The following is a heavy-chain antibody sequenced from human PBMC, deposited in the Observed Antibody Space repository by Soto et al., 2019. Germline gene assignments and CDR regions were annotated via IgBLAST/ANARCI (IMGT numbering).Heavy chain of an antibody. CDR1: GSPFD. Sequence: GGSRRLSCVASGSPFDVHWVRQAPGKGPEWVAHIVPDGRNQYWADSVKGRFTGSRDNAKNTVYLQMNSLRTEDTAVYYCARGPTHGAFDLWGQGTMVTVS. CDR3: ARGPTHGAFDL. CDR2: IVPDGRNQ. V-gene: IGHV3-30-3*01. J-gene: IGHJ3*01.